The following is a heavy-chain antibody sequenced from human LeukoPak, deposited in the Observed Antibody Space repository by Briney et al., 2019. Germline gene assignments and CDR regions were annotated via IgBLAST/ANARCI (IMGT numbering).Heavy chain of an antibody. CDR1: GFTFSSYA. J-gene: IGHJ4*02. CDR2: ISYDGSNK. D-gene: IGHD6-19*01. CDR3: ARGGIAVAGSTRGQFDY. V-gene: IGHV3-30-3*01. Sequence: SGRSLRLSCAASGFTFSSYAMHWVRQAPGKGLEWVAVISYDGSNKYYADSVKGRFTISRDNSKNTLNLQMNSLRAEDTAVYYCARGGIAVAGSTRGQFDYWGQGTLVTVSS.